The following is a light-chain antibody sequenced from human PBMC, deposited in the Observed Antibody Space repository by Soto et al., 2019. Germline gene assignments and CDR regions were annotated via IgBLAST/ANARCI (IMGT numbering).Light chain of an antibody. V-gene: IGKV3-11*01. J-gene: IGKJ4*01. Sequence: EIVLTQSPATLSFSPGERATLSCRASQNVSSYLAWYQQKPGQAPRLLIYDTSNRATGIPARFSGSGSGTDFTLTISSLEPEDFAVYYCQQRGNWPFGRGTKVEIK. CDR3: QQRGNWP. CDR2: DTS. CDR1: QNVSSY.